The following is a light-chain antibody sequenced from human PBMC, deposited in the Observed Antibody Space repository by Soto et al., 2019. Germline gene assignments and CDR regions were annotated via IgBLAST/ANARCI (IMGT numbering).Light chain of an antibody. CDR3: QHYNELPPGVT. Sequence: EIVMTQSPGTLSVSPGERATLSCRASQNIGSNLAWYQQKPGQAPRLLFYGPSARATGIPDRFSGGGSGTEFTLTISSLEPDDFAVYYCQHYNELPPGVTFGTGAKVDL. CDR2: GPS. CDR1: QNIGSN. V-gene: IGKV3-15*01. J-gene: IGKJ3*01.